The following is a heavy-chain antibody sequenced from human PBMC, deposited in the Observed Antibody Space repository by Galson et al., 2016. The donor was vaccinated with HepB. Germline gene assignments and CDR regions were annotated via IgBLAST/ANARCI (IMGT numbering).Heavy chain of an antibody. J-gene: IGHJ4*02. D-gene: IGHD3-16*01. Sequence: SLRLSCAASGFSFSTSGMSWVRQTPGRGLEWVSGITGSGGTTHYADSVKGRFTISRDNSKKTLYLYMNSLRAGDTAVYYCGKHGGFDYWGQGALVTVSS. CDR2: ITGSGGTT. CDR1: GFSFSTSG. V-gene: IGHV3-23*01. CDR3: GKHGGFDY.